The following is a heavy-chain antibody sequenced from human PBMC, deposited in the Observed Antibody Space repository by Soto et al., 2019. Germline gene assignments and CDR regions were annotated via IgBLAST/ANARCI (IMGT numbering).Heavy chain of an antibody. J-gene: IGHJ3*02. D-gene: IGHD3-22*01. CDR2: IYHSGST. V-gene: IGHV4-4*02. CDR1: GYSISSSNW. Sequence: SETLSLTCAVSGYSISSSNWWSWVRQPPGKGLEWIGEIYHSGSTNYNPSLKSRVTISVDKSKNQFSLKLSSVTAADTAVYYCARDRSLYYYDSSGYYWDAFDIWG. CDR3: ARDRSLYYYDSSGYYWDAFDI.